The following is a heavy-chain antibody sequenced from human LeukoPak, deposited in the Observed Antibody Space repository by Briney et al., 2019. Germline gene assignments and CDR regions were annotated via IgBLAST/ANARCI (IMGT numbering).Heavy chain of an antibody. Sequence: GGSLRLSCAASGFTFDDYAMHWVRQAPGKGLEWVSGISWNSGSIGYADSVKGRFTISRDNAKNSLYLQMNSLRAEDTALYYCARDSGLQLWLWSYFDYWGQGTLVTVSS. CDR2: ISWNSGSI. J-gene: IGHJ4*02. CDR3: ARDSGLQLWLWSYFDY. V-gene: IGHV3-9*01. CDR1: GFTFDDYA. D-gene: IGHD5-18*01.